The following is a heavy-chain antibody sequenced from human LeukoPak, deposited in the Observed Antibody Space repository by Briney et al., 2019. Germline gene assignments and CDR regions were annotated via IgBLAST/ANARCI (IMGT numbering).Heavy chain of an antibody. CDR1: GFPCSRYA. V-gene: IGHV3-23*01. D-gene: IGHD3-10*01. CDR3: ATRYYGSGSYYAFDY. J-gene: IGHJ4*02. CDR2: ICGGGGST. Sequence: GSLRLSCAASGFPCSRYAMSWVRQAPGKGLEWVSTICGGGGSTYYADSVKGRFTISRDNSKNTLYLQMNSLRAEDTALYYCATRYYGSGSYYAFDYWGQGTLVTVSS.